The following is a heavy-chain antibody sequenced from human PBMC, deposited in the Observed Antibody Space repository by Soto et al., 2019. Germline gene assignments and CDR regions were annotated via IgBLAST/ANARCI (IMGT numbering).Heavy chain of an antibody. J-gene: IGHJ6*02. CDR1: GGTFSSYA. D-gene: IGHD3-10*01. V-gene: IGHV1-69*13. CDR3: ARDASYYYGSGSPDYYYGLDV. Sequence: SVKVSCKASGGTFSSYAISWVRQAPGQGLEWMGGIMPIFGTTNYAQNFQGRVTITADESTSTAFLELSSLRSEDTAVYYCARDASYYYGSGSPDYYYGLDVWGQGTTVTVSS. CDR2: IMPIFGTT.